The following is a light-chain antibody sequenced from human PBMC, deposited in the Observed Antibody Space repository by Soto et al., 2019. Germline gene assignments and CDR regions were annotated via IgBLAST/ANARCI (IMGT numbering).Light chain of an antibody. CDR2: GAS. J-gene: IGKJ1*01. V-gene: IGKV3-15*01. CDR1: HMCCIN. CDR3: QQYNDWPRT. Sequence: EIVLTQSPATLSLSPGERATLSCSAGHMCCINVSCYQQKPGQAPRRLIYGASPRAAGSPDRFSASGSATEFTLTISSLLSEDFAVYYCQQYNDWPRTFGQGTKVDIK.